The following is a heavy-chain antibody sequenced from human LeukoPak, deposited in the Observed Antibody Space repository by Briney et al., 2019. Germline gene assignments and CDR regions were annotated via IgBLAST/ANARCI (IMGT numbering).Heavy chain of an antibody. CDR3: AKDYYDFWSGYNYYYGMDV. J-gene: IGHJ6*02. CDR1: GFTFSSYA. CDR2: ISYDGSNK. Sequence: GGSLRLSCAASGFTFSSYAMHWVRQAPGKGLEWVAVISYDGSNKYYADSVKGRFTISRDNSKNTLYLQMNSLRAEDTAVYYCAKDYYDFWSGYNYYYGMDVWGQGTTVTVSS. V-gene: IGHV3-30-3*01. D-gene: IGHD3-3*01.